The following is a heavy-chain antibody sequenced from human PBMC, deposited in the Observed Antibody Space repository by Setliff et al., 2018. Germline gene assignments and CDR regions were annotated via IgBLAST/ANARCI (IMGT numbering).Heavy chain of an antibody. D-gene: IGHD3-10*01. J-gene: IGHJ4*02. CDR2: IYPGDSDT. CDR3: ARLKLLWFGEFDY. V-gene: IGHV5-51*01. Sequence: PGESLKISCKGSGYSFTSYWIGWVRQMPGKGLEWRGIIYPGDSDTRYSPSFQGQVTISADKSISTAYLQWSSLKASDSAMYYCARLKLLWFGEFDYWGQGTPVTVSS. CDR1: GYSFTSYW.